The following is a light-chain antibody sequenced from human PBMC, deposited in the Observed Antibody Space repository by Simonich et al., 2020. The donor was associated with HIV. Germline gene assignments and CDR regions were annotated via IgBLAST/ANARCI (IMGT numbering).Light chain of an antibody. Sequence: DIQMTQSPSPLSASVGDRVTITCLASQSISSWLAWYQQKPGKAPKLLIYAASSLQSGVPSRFSGSGSGTDFTFTISSLQPEDIATYYCQQYDNLPPLTFGGGTKVEIK. V-gene: IGKV1-5*01. CDR3: QQYDNLPPLT. CDR1: QSISSW. J-gene: IGKJ4*01. CDR2: AAS.